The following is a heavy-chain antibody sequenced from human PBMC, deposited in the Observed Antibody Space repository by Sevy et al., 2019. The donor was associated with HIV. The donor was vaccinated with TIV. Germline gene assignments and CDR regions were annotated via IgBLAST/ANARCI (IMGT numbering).Heavy chain of an antibody. CDR1: GDSFNSNYY. CDR3: ARARATGVGNRGYFDY. CDR2: INYSGST. J-gene: IGHJ4*02. V-gene: IGHV4-39*01. Sequence: SETLSLTCTVSGDSFNSNYYWDWIRQPPGKGLERIGSINYSGSTYYNPSIKSRVTMSVDTSTKQFSLNLSSVTAADTAVYYCARARATGVGNRGYFDYWGQGILVTVSS. D-gene: IGHD1-1*01.